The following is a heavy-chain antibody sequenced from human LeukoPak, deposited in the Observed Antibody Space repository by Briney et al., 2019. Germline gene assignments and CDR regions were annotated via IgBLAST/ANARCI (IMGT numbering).Heavy chain of an antibody. Sequence: TSETLSLTCAVYGGSFSGYYWSWIRQPPGKGLGWVGEINHSGSTNYNPSLKSRVTISVDTYKTQFSLKLSSVTAADTAVYYCARGKARITIFGVVTRQYYFDYWGQGTLVTVSS. CDR1: GGSFSGYY. D-gene: IGHD3-3*01. V-gene: IGHV4-34*01. CDR2: INHSGST. J-gene: IGHJ4*02. CDR3: ARGKARITIFGVVTRQYYFDY.